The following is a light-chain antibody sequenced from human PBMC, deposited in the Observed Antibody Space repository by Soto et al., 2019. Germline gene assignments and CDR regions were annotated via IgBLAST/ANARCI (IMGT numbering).Light chain of an antibody. CDR2: DDD. CDR1: SSNIGGNS. Sequence: QSVLTQPPSVSAAPGQRVTISCSGSSSNIGGNSVSWYQQLPGTAPKLLIYDDDKRPSGIPDRFSGSKSGTPATLGITGFQTGDEADYYCGSWDSSLSAEVFGTGTKGTVL. J-gene: IGLJ1*01. CDR3: GSWDSSLSAEV. V-gene: IGLV1-51*01.